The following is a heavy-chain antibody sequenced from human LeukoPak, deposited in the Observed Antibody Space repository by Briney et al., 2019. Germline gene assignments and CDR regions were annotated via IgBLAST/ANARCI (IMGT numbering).Heavy chain of an antibody. CDR2: IYYSGST. J-gene: IGHJ5*02. D-gene: IGHD6-13*01. CDR3: ARGAPYSSSWYR. CDR1: GGSISSYY. Sequence: SETLSLTCTVSGGSISSYYWSWIRQPPGRGLEWVGYIYYSGSTNYNPSLKSRVTISVDTSKNQFSLKLSSVTAADTAVYYCARGAPYSSSWYRWGQGTLVTVSS. V-gene: IGHV4-59*01.